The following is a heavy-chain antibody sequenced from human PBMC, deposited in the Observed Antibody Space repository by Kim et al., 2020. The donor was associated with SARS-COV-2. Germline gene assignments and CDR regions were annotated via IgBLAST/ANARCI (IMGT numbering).Heavy chain of an antibody. D-gene: IGHD3-3*01. CDR1: GYSFTNYW. Sequence: GESLKISCKGSGYSFTNYWIGWVRQMPGKGLEWMGIIYPGDSSTTYSLAFQGQVTISADKSISTAYLQWNSLKASDTAMYYCARRGIFGVVNDAAADYKWFDPWGQGTLVIVSS. V-gene: IGHV5-51*01. CDR3: ARRGIFGVVNDAAADYKWFDP. J-gene: IGHJ5*02. CDR2: IYPGDSST.